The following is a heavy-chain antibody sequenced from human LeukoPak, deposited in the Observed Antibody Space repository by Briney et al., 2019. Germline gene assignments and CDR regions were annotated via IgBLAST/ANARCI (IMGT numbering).Heavy chain of an antibody. J-gene: IGHJ4*02. D-gene: IGHD2/OR15-2a*01. CDR1: EFSVGSNY. CDR3: ARQGEGTTDY. V-gene: IGHV3-66*04. Sequence: GGSLRLSCAASEFSVGSNYMTWVRQAPGKGLEWVSLIYSGGSTYYADSVKGRFTIARDNPQNTPYLQMNILRADDTAIYYCARQGEGTTDYWGQGTLVTVSS. CDR2: IYSGGST.